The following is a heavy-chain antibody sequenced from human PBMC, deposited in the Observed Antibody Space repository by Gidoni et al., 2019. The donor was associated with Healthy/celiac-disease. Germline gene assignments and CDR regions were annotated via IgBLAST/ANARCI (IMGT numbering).Heavy chain of an antibody. Sequence: QVQLVQSGAEVKKPGASVKVSCKASGYTFTSSGIRWVRQDPGQGLEWMGWISAYNGNTNYAQKLQGRVTMTTDTSTSTAYMELRSLRSDDTAVYYCARRRDFWSGYLARGVGGLFDYWGQGTLVTVSS. CDR2: ISAYNGNT. CDR1: GYTFTSSG. D-gene: IGHD3-3*01. V-gene: IGHV1-18*01. J-gene: IGHJ4*02. CDR3: ARRRDFWSGYLARGVGGLFDY.